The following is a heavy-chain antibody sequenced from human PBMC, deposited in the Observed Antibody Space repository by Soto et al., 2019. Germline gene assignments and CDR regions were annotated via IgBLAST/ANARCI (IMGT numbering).Heavy chain of an antibody. CDR3: ARPNYCSDWRDYYYYGIDF. D-gene: IGHD2-21*01. CDR1: SGSISSTNW. Sequence: SETLSLTCIVSSGSISSTNWWGWVRQPPGRGLEWIGAIYHSGSINDNPSLGSRVTISVDTSKNQFSLKLSSVTAADTAVYYCARPNYCSDWRDYYYYGIDFWGQGTTVTVSS. J-gene: IGHJ6*02. V-gene: IGHV4-4*02. CDR2: IYHSGSI.